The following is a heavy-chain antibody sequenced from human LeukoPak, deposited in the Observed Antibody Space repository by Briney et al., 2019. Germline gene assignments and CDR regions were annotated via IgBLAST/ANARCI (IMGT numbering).Heavy chain of an antibody. J-gene: IGHJ4*02. CDR3: ARHGGYSSGWLGYYFDY. V-gene: IGHV4-38-2*01. CDR2: IYHSGST. CDR1: GYSISSGYY. D-gene: IGHD6-19*01. Sequence: SETLSLTCAVSGYSISSGYYWGWIRQPPGKGLEWIGSIYHSGSTYYNPSLKSRVTISVDTSKNQFSLKLSSVTAADTAVYYCARHGGYSSGWLGYYFDYWAREPWSPSPQ.